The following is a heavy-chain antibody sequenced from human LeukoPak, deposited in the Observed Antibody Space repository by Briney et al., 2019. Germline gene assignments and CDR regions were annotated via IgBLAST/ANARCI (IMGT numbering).Heavy chain of an antibody. V-gene: IGHV1-18*01. CDR2: ISAYNGNT. CDR3: ARPSIVVVPAAAFDY. D-gene: IGHD2-2*01. CDR1: GYTFTSYG. J-gene: IGHJ4*02. Sequence: ASVKVSCKASGYTFTSYGISWVRQAPGQGLEWMGWISAYNGNTNYAQKLQGRVTMTTDTSTSTAYMELRSLRSDDTAVYYCARPSIVVVPAAAFDYWGQGTLVTVSS.